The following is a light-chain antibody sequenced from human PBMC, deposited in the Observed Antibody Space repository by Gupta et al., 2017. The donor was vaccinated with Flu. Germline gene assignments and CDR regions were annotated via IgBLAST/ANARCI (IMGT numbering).Light chain of an antibody. J-gene: IGKJ1*01. V-gene: IGKV1-39*01. CDR1: QSISSY. CDR2: AAS. Sequence: DIQMTQSPSSLSASVGDRVTITCRASQSISSYLHWYQQKPTKAPKVLIYAASSLQSGVPSRFSGSGSGTDFTLTISSLQAEDFATYYCQQSYSTPWTFGQGTKVEIK. CDR3: QQSYSTPWT.